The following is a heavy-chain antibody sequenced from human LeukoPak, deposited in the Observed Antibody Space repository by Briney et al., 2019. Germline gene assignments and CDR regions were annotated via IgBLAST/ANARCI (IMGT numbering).Heavy chain of an antibody. D-gene: IGHD1-26*01. CDR3: ARSTLRRRIGGSYYNYYYYMDV. V-gene: IGHV1-8*03. CDR1: GYTFTSYD. J-gene: IGHJ6*03. Sequence: ASVTVSCKASGYTFTSYDINWVRQAPGQGLEWMGWMNPNSGNTGYAQKFQGRVTITRNTSISTAYMELSSLRSEDTAVYYCARSTLRRRIGGSYYNYYYYMDVWGKGTTVTVSS. CDR2: MNPNSGNT.